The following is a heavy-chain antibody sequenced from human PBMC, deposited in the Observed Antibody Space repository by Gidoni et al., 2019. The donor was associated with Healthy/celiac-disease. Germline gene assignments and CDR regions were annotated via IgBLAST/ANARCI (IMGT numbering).Heavy chain of an antibody. V-gene: IGHV3-48*02. CDR3: ARDRGTGYYYGMDV. Sequence: EVQLVESGGGSVQPGGSLRLSCAAPGFTFSSYSMNWVRQAPGKGLEWVSYISSSSSTIYYADSVKGRFTISRDNAKNSLYLQMNSLRDEDTAVYYCARDRGTGYYYGMDVWGQGTTVTVSS. CDR2: ISSSSSTI. CDR1: GFTFSSYS. J-gene: IGHJ6*02.